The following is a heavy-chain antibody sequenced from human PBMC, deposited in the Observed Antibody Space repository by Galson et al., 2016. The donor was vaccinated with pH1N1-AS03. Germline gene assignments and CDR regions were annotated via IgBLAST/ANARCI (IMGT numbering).Heavy chain of an antibody. CDR1: GFTFSSYA. V-gene: IGHV3-23*01. D-gene: IGHD6-13*01. J-gene: IGHJ5*01. CDR2: ISNSGGTT. CDR3: AMATAAAGTRTFES. Sequence: SLRLSCAASGFTFSSYAMNWVRQAPGKGLEWVSAISNSGGTTYYADSVKGRFTITRDNSKNTLYLQLNSLRAEDAAAYYSAMATAAAGTRTFESWGQGTLGTVSS.